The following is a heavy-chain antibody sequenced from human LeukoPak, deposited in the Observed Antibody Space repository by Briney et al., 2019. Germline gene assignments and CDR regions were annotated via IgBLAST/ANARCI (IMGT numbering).Heavy chain of an antibody. D-gene: IGHD2-8*02. Sequence: PSETLSLTCTVSGGSISSSSYYWGWIRQPPGRGLEWIGSIYNSGGTYYNPSLKSRVTISVDTSKNQFSPKLSSVTAADTAVYYCATGPFDYWGQGTLVTVSS. CDR3: ATGPFDY. V-gene: IGHV4-39*01. CDR1: GGSISSSSYY. J-gene: IGHJ4*02. CDR2: IYNSGGT.